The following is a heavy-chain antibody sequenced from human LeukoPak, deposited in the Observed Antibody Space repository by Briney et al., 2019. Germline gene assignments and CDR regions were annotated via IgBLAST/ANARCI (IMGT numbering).Heavy chain of an antibody. J-gene: IGHJ4*02. CDR2: IYYSGST. D-gene: IGHD1-14*01. CDR3: ARVERNTGYFDY. CDR1: GGSISSYY. Sequence: KSSETLSLTCTVSGGSISSYYWSWIRQPPGKGLEWIGYIYYSGSTNYNPSLKSRVTISVDTSKDQFSLKLSSVTAADTAVYYCARVERNTGYFDYWGQGTLVTVSS. V-gene: IGHV4-59*01.